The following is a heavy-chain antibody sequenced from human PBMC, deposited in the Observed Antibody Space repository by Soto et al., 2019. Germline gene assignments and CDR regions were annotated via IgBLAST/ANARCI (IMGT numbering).Heavy chain of an antibody. J-gene: IGHJ3*02. Sequence: QGQLQESGPGLVKPSETLSLTCTVSSGSISRYYWTWIRQPPGKGLEWIGYISYSGSTNYNPTLKSRVTISADTSKNHSSLKLSSVTAADTAVYYCASRVRIDAFDIWGQGTMVTVSS. CDR2: ISYSGST. CDR1: SGSISRYY. CDR3: ASRVRIDAFDI. V-gene: IGHV4-59*08. D-gene: IGHD1-1*01.